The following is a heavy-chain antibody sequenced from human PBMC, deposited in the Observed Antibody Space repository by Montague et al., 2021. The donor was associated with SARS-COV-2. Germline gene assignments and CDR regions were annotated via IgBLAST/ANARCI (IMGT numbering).Heavy chain of an antibody. D-gene: IGHD3-3*01. CDR1: GGSVSSYY. V-gene: IGHV4-59*02. CDR2: IYYSGST. Sequence: SETLSLTCTVSGGSVSSYYWSWIRQSPGKGLQWLGYIYYSGSTDYNPSLKSRVTMSVDTSKNQLSLRLNSVTTADTPVYFCARAGGFYDYWSGYSSSAGFFDPWGQGILVTVSS. CDR3: ARAGGFYDYWSGYSSSAGFFDP. J-gene: IGHJ5*02.